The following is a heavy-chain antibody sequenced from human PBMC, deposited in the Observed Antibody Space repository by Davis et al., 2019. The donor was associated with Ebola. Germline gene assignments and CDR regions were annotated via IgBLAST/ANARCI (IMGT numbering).Heavy chain of an antibody. J-gene: IGHJ4*02. Sequence: PGGSLRLSCAASGFTFNNYGMQWIRQAPGKGLEWVAVIWADGVNKYYAASVQGRFTVSRDKSKNTLYLQMDSLRPEDTAVYFCVKEKKPFCPFDYWGQGTLVIVSS. V-gene: IGHV3-33*03. CDR1: GFTFNNYG. CDR2: IWADGVNK. D-gene: IGHD3-3*02. CDR3: VKEKKPFCPFDY.